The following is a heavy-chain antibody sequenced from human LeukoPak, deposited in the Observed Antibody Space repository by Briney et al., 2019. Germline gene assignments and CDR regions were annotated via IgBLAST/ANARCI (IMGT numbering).Heavy chain of an antibody. Sequence: SETLSLTCTVSGGSMNDYYWYWIRQPAGKGLECIGRIYSNGATNYNPSLKSRITMSVDTSKNQFSLTLNSVTAADTAVFYCARLYCRGGSCYSYFDSWGRGTLVTVSS. D-gene: IGHD2-15*01. V-gene: IGHV4-4*07. CDR1: GGSMNDYY. CDR2: IYSNGAT. CDR3: ARLYCRGGSCYSYFDS. J-gene: IGHJ4*02.